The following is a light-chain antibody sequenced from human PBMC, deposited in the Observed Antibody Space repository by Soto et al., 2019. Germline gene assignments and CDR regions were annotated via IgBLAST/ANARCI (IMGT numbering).Light chain of an antibody. CDR1: QSVSSK. J-gene: IGKJ4*01. CDR3: QQDNNWPLT. V-gene: IGKV3-15*01. CDR2: GAS. Sequence: EIVMTQSPATLSVSPGERATLSCRASQSVSSKLAWFQQKPGQAPRLLISGASTRATGIPARFSGSGSGTEFTPTISGLQSEDFAVYYCQQDNNWPLTFGGGTKVEIK.